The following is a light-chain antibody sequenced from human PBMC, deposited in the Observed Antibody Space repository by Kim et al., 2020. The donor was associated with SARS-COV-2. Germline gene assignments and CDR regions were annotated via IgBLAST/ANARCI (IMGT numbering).Light chain of an antibody. V-gene: IGKV1-5*03. CDR1: ENIGTW. Sequence: GDRVTSAGRASENIGTWLAWYQQKPGRAPSLLIYLAATLESGVQSRFSGTGSGTEFSLSITSLQPDDFATYYCQHYSRFPYTFGQGTKLEI. J-gene: IGKJ2*01. CDR2: LAA. CDR3: QHYSRFPYT.